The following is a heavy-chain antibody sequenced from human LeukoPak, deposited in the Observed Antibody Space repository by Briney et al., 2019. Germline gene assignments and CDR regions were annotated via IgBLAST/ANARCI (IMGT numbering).Heavy chain of an antibody. J-gene: IGHJ4*02. D-gene: IGHD3-3*01. CDR3: AKAGGSDFWSGYLFDY. CDR1: GFTFDDYA. V-gene: IGHV3-9*01. Sequence: GGSLRLSCAASGFTFDDYAMHWVRQAPGKGLEWVSGISWNSGSIGYADSVKGRFTIPRDNAKNSLYLQMNSLRAEDTALYYCAKAGGSDFWSGYLFDYWGQGTLVTVSS. CDR2: ISWNSGSI.